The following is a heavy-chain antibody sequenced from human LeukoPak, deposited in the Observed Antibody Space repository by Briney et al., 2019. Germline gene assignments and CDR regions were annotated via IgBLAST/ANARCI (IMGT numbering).Heavy chain of an antibody. Sequence: SETLSLTCTVSGYSISSGHYWGWIRQPPGKGLEWIGSMYHSGSTYYNPPLKSRVTISEDTSKNQFSLKLSSVTAADTAVYYCARGKARYSSSWYGLYFDYWGQGTLVTVSS. V-gene: IGHV4-38-2*02. D-gene: IGHD6-13*01. CDR2: MYHSGST. J-gene: IGHJ4*02. CDR1: GYSISSGHY. CDR3: ARGKARYSSSWYGLYFDY.